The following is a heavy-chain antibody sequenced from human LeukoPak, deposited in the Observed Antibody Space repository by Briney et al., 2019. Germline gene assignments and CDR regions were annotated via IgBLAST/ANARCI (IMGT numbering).Heavy chain of an antibody. D-gene: IGHD1-7*01. CDR2: ISSSSSYI. V-gene: IGHV3-21*01. J-gene: IGHJ4*02. Sequence: PGGSLRLSCAASGFTFSSYSMNWVRQAPGKGLEWVSSISSSSSYIYYADSVKGRLTISRDNAKNSLYLQMNSLRAEDTAVYYCARAVITGTKFDYWGQGTLVTVSS. CDR3: ARAVITGTKFDY. CDR1: GFTFSSYS.